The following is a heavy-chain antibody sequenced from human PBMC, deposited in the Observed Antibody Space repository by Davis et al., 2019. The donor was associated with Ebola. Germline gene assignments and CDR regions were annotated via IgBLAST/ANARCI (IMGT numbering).Heavy chain of an antibody. V-gene: IGHV4-59*01. Sequence: LRPSCTLSAGSISSYYCSWIRHPPGKGLGWIGYIYYSVSTNSNHSLKSQVTISVDTSKNQFSLKLSSVTAADTAVYYFARDHYEFWSGGWFDPWGQGTMVTVSS. J-gene: IGHJ5*02. D-gene: IGHD3-3*01. CDR2: IYYSVST. CDR3: ARDHYEFWSGGWFDP. CDR1: AGSISSYY.